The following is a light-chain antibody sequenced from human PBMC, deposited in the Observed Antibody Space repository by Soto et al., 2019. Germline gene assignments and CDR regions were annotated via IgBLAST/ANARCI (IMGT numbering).Light chain of an antibody. J-gene: IGKJ1*01. CDR2: GAS. V-gene: IGKV3-20*01. CDR3: QQHLGRHT. CDR1: QSVSSTY. Sequence: EIVLTQSPGTLSLSPGERATLCCRASQSVSSTYLAWFQQKPGQAPRLLIYGASSRATGIPDRFSGSGSGTDFTLTISSLEPEDSAVYYCQQHLGRHTFGQGTKVDIK.